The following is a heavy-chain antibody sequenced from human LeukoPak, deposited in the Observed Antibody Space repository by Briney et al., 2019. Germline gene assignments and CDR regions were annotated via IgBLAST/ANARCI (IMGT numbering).Heavy chain of an antibody. V-gene: IGHV4-4*02. Sequence: PSETLSLTCAVSGGSISSSNWWTWVRQPPGKGLEWIGEIYHSGSTNYNPSLKSRVTISVDTSKNQFSLKLSSVTAADTAVYYCARLAAAGQSYYFDYWGQGTLVTVSS. CDR3: ARLAAAGQSYYFDY. D-gene: IGHD6-13*01. CDR1: GGSISSSNW. CDR2: IYHSGST. J-gene: IGHJ4*02.